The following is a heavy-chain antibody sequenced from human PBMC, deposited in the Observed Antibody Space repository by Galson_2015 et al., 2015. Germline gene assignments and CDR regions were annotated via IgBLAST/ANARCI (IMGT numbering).Heavy chain of an antibody. D-gene: IGHD3-3*01. CDR1: EFTFSSYY. J-gene: IGHJ4*02. CDR3: ARQILDYDFWSGYYPTNFDY. V-gene: IGHV3-21*01. Sequence: SLRLSCAASEFTFSSYYMSWVRQAPGKGLEWVSSISSTPTYIYYADSVKGRFTISRDNAENSLYLQMNSLGAEDTAVYYCARQILDYDFWSGYYPTNFDYWGQGTLVTVSS. CDR2: ISSTPTYI.